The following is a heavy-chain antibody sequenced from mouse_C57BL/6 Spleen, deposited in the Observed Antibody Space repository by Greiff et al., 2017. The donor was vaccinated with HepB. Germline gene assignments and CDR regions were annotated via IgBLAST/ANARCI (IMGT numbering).Heavy chain of an antibody. CDR3: ASQVGGKYYFDY. D-gene: IGHD1-1*01. Sequence: EVKLQESGGGLVKPGGSLKLSCAASGFTFSDYGMHWVRQAPEKGLEWVAYISSGSSTIYYADTVKGRFTISRDNAKNTLFLQMTSLRSEDTAMYYCASQVGGKYYFDYWGQGTTLTVSS. V-gene: IGHV5-17*01. CDR2: ISSGSSTI. CDR1: GFTFSDYG. J-gene: IGHJ2*01.